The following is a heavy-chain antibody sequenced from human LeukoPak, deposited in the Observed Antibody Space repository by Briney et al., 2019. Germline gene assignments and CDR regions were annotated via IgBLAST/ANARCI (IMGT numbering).Heavy chain of an antibody. J-gene: IGHJ1*01. CDR2: IKSKTDGGTT. CDR1: GFTFSNAW. CDR3: AREAPLCGGDCSRPFQH. V-gene: IGHV3-15*01. D-gene: IGHD2-21*02. Sequence: GGSLRLSCAASGFTFSNAWMSWVRQAPGKGLEWVGRIKSKTDGGTTDYAAPVKGRFTISRDNSKNTLYLQMNSLRAEDTAVYYCAREAPLCGGDCSRPFQHWGQGTLVTVSS.